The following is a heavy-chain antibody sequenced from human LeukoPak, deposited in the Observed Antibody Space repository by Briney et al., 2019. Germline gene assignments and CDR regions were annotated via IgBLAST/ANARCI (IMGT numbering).Heavy chain of an antibody. D-gene: IGHD1-26*01. V-gene: IGHV4-61*01. CDR3: ARDGSIVGATTDSYYYYYMDV. J-gene: IGHJ6*03. Sequence: SETLSLTCTVSGGSISSSSYYWSWIRQPPGKGLEWIGYIYYSGSTNYNPSLKSRVTISVDTSKNQFSLKLSSVTAADTAVYYCARDGSIVGATTDSYYYYYMDVWGKGTTVTVSS. CDR1: GGSISSSSYY. CDR2: IYYSGST.